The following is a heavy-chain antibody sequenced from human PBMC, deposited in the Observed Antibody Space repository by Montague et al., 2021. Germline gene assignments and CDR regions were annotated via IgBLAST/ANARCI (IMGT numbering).Heavy chain of an antibody. D-gene: IGHD1-26*01. J-gene: IGHJ4*02. CDR3: ARDFRVGTYFDY. Sequence: SLRLSLSASGFSFNVYGMHWVRQAPGKGLEWVAVVGHDGNYEKYADSVRGRFIVSRDNSRTTLYLQLNSLRAEDTAVYYCARDFRVGTYFDYLGQGTLVTVSS. CDR2: VGHDGNYE. CDR1: GFSFNVYG. V-gene: IGHV3-33*01.